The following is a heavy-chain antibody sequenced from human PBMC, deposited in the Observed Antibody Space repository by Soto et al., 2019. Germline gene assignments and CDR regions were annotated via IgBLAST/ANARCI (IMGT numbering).Heavy chain of an antibody. CDR3: ARDRAPYSSGRWCMDV. J-gene: IGHJ6*02. CDR1: GFTFSSYG. Sequence: QVQLVESGGGVVQPGRSLRLSCAASGFTFSSYGMHWVRQAPGKGLEWVAVIWYDRSNKYYADSVKGRFTISRDNSKNTLYLQMNSLRAEDTAVYYCARDRAPYSSGRWCMDVWGQGTTVTVSS. CDR2: IWYDRSNK. V-gene: IGHV3-33*01. D-gene: IGHD6-19*01.